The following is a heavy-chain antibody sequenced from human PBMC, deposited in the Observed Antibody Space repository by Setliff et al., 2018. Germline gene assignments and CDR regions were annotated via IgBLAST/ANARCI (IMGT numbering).Heavy chain of an antibody. D-gene: IGHD5-18*01. CDR2: ISVYNGDT. Sequence: ASVKVSCKASGYTFRNYAFAWVRQAPGQGLEWVGWISVYNGDTNYAQKFQGRVTLTTDTSTSTAYMELRSLTSDDSAFYYCARAPSVELVTIRTNSWFTYWGRGTLVTVPQ. CDR1: GYTFRNYA. J-gene: IGHJ4*02. V-gene: IGHV1-18*01. CDR3: ARAPSVELVTIRTNSWFTY.